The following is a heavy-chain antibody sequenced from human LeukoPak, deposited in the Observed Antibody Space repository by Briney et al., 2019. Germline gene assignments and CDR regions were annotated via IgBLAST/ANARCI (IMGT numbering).Heavy chain of an antibody. CDR3: ARYCSSTSCTDAFDM. J-gene: IGHJ3*02. CDR2: IKHDGSEK. CDR1: TFTFRNYW. Sequence: GGSLRLSCAASTFTFRNYWMSWVRQAPGKGLEWVAKIKHDGSEKYYVDSVKGRFTISRDNAKNSLYLQMNSLRAEDTAVYYCARYCSSTSCTDAFDMWGQGTMVTVSS. D-gene: IGHD2-2*01. V-gene: IGHV3-7*01.